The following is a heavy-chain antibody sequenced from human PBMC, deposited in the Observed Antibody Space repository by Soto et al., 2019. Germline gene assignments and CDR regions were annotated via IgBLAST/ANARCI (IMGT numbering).Heavy chain of an antibody. CDR2: IYPGDSDT. J-gene: IGHJ4*02. CDR3: ARCNYFDSGGYGDY. D-gene: IGHD3-22*01. Sequence: GESLKISCKGSGYSFTSYWIGWVRQMPGKGLEWMGFIYPGDSDTRYSPSFQGQVTISADRSISTAYLQWSSLKASDTGMYFCARCNYFDSGGYGDYWGQGTLVTVSS. CDR1: GYSFTSYW. V-gene: IGHV5-51*01.